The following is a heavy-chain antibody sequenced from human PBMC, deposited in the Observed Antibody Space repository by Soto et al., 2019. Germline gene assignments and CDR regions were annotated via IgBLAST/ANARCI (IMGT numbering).Heavy chain of an antibody. CDR2: MNPNSGNT. J-gene: IGHJ5*02. Sequence: GSVKVSCKASGCTFTSYDINRVRQATGQGVEWMGWMNPNSGNTGYAQKFQGRVTMSRNTSISTAYMELSSGRCEDAAVYYCASAHYYGSGTYPWWFDPWGQGTLVTVSS. V-gene: IGHV1-8*01. CDR1: GCTFTSYD. D-gene: IGHD3-10*01. CDR3: ASAHYYGSGTYPWWFDP.